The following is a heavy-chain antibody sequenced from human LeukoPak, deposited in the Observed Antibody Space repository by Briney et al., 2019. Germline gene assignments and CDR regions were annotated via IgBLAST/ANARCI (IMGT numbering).Heavy chain of an antibody. CDR3: VTSFDYSDFY. V-gene: IGHV1-2*06. Sequence: ASVKVSCKASGYTFINFYIHWVRHAPGQSLEWMGRINPDTGGTNFAQKFQDRVTVTRDTSISTAFLELSSLTSGDAAVYYCVTSFDYSDFYWGQGTLVIVS. D-gene: IGHD4-11*01. CDR1: GYTFINFY. CDR2: INPDTGGT. J-gene: IGHJ4*02.